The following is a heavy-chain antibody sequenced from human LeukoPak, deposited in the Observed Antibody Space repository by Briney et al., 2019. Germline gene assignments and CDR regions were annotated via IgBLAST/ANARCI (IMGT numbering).Heavy chain of an antibody. CDR1: GFTFSSYS. V-gene: IGHV3-23*01. D-gene: IGHD5-18*01. Sequence: PGGSLRLSCAASGFTFSSYSMSWVRQAPGKGLEWVSAISCSGGSTYYADSVKSRFTISRDNSKNTLYLQMNSLRAEDTAVYYCAKGEQRWLSYYFDYWGQGTLVTVSS. CDR3: AKGEQRWLSYYFDY. CDR2: ISCSGGST. J-gene: IGHJ4*02.